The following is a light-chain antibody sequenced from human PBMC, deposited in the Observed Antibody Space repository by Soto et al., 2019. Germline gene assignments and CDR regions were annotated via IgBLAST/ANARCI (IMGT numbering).Light chain of an antibody. CDR2: DAS. CDR1: QSVSNY. CDR3: QQYGSSPAT. J-gene: IGKJ1*01. V-gene: IGKV3-11*01. Sequence: ENVLTQSPATLSLSPGERATLSCRASQSVSNYVAWYQQKPGQAPRLLIYDASNRATGIPARFSGSGSGTDFTLTISRLEPEDFAVYYCQQYGSSPATFGQGTKVDI.